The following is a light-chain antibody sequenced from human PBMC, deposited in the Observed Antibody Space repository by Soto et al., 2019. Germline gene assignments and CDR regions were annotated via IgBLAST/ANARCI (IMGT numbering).Light chain of an antibody. CDR2: DAS. J-gene: IGKJ5*01. CDR1: QSVSSSY. CDR3: QQRINWPRT. V-gene: IGKV3D-20*02. Sequence: EIVLTQSPVTLSLSPGERATLSCRASQSVSSSYLAWYQQKPGQAPRLLIYDASNRATGIPARFSGSGSGTDFTLTISSLEPEDFAVYYCQQRINWPRTFGQGTRLEIK.